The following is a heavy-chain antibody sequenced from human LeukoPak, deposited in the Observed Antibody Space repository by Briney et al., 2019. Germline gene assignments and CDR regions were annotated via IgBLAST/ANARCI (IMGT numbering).Heavy chain of an antibody. J-gene: IGHJ5*02. V-gene: IGHV4-34*01. Sequence: PSETLSLTCAVYGGSFSGYYWSWIRQPPGKGLEWIGEINHSGSTNYTPSLKSRVTISVDTSKNQFSLKLSSVTAADTAVYYCARRRYGSGSYYRGFDGGWFDPWGQGTLVTVSS. CDR1: GGSFSGYY. CDR3: ARRRYGSGSYYRGFDGGWFDP. D-gene: IGHD3-10*01. CDR2: INHSGST.